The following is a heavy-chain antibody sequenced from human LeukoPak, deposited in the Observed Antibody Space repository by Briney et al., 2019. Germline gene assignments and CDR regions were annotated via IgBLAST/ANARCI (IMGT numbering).Heavy chain of an antibody. J-gene: IGHJ4*02. CDR3: AREDYYDSGSNDY. V-gene: IGHV1-8*01. Sequence: GASVKVSCKASGYTFTSYDINWVRQATGQGLEWMGWMNPNSGNTGYAQKFQGRVNMTRNTSISTAYMELSSLRSEDTAVYYCAREDYYDSGSNDYWGQGTLVTVSS. CDR1: GYTFTSYD. D-gene: IGHD3-22*01. CDR2: MNPNSGNT.